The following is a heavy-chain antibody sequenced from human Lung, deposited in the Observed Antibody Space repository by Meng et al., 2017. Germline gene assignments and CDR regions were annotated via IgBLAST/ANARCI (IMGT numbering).Heavy chain of an antibody. J-gene: IGHJ4*02. CDR3: ARGPTTMAHDFDY. CDR2: INHSGST. Sequence: QVPVQQWGAGLLTPSETLSLPCVVSGGAFSDYYWSWIRQPPGKGLEWIGEINHSGSTNYNPSLESRATISVDTSQNNLSLKLSSVTAADSAVYYCARGPTTMAHDFDYWGQGTLVTVSS. CDR1: GGAFSDYY. V-gene: IGHV4-34*01. D-gene: IGHD4-11*01.